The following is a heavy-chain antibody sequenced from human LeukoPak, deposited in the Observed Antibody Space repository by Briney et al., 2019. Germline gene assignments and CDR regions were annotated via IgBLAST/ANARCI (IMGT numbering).Heavy chain of an antibody. Sequence: SETLSLTCTVSGGSISSYYWSWIRQPPGKGLEWIGYMYYSGSTNYNPSLRSRVTISVDTSKNQFSLKLSSVTAADTAVYYCARNLGSGWYYAYCSQGILVTVSS. CDR1: GGSISSYY. D-gene: IGHD6-19*01. J-gene: IGHJ4*02. V-gene: IGHV4-59*08. CDR2: MYYSGST. CDR3: ARNLGSGWYYAY.